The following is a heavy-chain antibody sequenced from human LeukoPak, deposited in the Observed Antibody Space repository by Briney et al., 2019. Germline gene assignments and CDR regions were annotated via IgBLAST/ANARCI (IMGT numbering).Heavy chain of an antibody. CDR3: ASITGYSSSFSFDY. Sequence: GGSLRLSCAASGFTFSNYAMSWVRQAPGKGLEWVSAISGSGGSTYYADSVKGRFTISRDNSKNTLYLQMNSLRAEDTAVYYCASITGYSSSFSFDYWGQGTLVTVSS. CDR2: ISGSGGST. J-gene: IGHJ4*02. V-gene: IGHV3-23*01. CDR1: GFTFSNYA. D-gene: IGHD6-13*01.